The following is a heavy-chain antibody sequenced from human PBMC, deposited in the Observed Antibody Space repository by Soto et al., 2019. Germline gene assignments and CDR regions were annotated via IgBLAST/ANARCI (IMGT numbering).Heavy chain of an antibody. V-gene: IGHV4-31*03. J-gene: IGHJ3*02. CDR3: ARVSGKAFDI. CDR1: GGSISSGAYY. CDR2: INYSGTT. Sequence: QVQLQESGPGLVKPSQTLSLTCTVSGGSISSGAYYWSWIRQHPGKGLEWIGYINYSGTTYFSPSLQSRGSMSVDTSKNQFSLRLSSVTAADTAVYYCARVSGKAFDIWGQGTVVSVSS. D-gene: IGHD3-10*01.